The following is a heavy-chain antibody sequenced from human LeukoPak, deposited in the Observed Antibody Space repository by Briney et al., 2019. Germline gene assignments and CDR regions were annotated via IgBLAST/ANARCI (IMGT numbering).Heavy chain of an antibody. Sequence: GASVKVSCKASGYTFTSYGISWVRQAPGQGLEWMGGIIPIFGTANYAQKFQGRVTITADESTSTAYMELSSLRSEDTAVYYCARATLDSSWAYYFDYWGQGTLVTVSS. CDR3: ARATLDSSWAYYFDY. CDR2: IIPIFGTA. D-gene: IGHD6-13*01. V-gene: IGHV1-69*13. CDR1: GYTFTSYG. J-gene: IGHJ4*02.